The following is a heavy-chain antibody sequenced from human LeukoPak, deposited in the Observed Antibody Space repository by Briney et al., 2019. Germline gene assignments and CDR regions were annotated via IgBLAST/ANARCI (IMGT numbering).Heavy chain of an antibody. V-gene: IGHV4-34*01. Sequence: SETLSLTCAVYGGSFSNYYWSWIRQPPGKGLEWIGEINDSGTIDYNPSLMSRVTISVDKSKNQFSLKLSSVTAADTAVYYCARRWNYGRNYYIDVWGKGATVSVSS. CDR1: GGSFSNYY. D-gene: IGHD1-7*01. J-gene: IGHJ6*03. CDR3: ARRWNYGRNYYIDV. CDR2: INDSGTI.